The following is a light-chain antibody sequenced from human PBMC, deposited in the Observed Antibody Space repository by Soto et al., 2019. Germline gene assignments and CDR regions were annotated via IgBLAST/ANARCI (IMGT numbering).Light chain of an antibody. J-gene: IGKJ5*01. V-gene: IGKV3-11*01. Sequence: EIVLTQSPATLSLSPVERATLSCRASRSVSSYLAWYQQKPGQAPRLLIYDASNRATGIPARFSGSGSGTDFTLTISSLEPEDFAVYYRQQRSNWPPITFGQGTRLEIK. CDR3: QQRSNWPPIT. CDR2: DAS. CDR1: RSVSSY.